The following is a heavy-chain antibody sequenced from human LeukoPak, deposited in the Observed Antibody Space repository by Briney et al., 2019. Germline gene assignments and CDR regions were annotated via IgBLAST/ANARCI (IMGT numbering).Heavy chain of an antibody. CDR1: GVTVGTNS. CDR2: IYSGGST. J-gene: IGHJ1*01. V-gene: IGHV3-53*01. D-gene: IGHD2-21*01. CDR3: ASAREYCGSAECYEYFQH. Sequence: GGSLRLSCAASGVTVGTNSMSWARQSPGKGLEWGSVIYSGGSTYNAASVTGRFTVSRDNSRNTLFLQMTNLRAEDPALYFCASAREYCGSAECYEYFQHWGQGTLVIVSS.